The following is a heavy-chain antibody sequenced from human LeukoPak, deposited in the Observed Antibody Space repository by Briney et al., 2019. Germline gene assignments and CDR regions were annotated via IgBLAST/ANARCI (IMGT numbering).Heavy chain of an antibody. CDR3: ARDVLGSSWSKGGY. D-gene: IGHD6-13*01. V-gene: IGHV3-21*01. J-gene: IGHJ4*02. CDR2: ISSSSSYI. CDR1: GFTFSSYS. Sequence: GGSLRLSCAASGFTFSSYSMNWVRQAPGKGLEWVSSISSSSSYICYADSVKGRFTISRDNAKNSLYLQMNSLRAEDTAVYYCARDVLGSSWSKGGYWGQGTLVTVSS.